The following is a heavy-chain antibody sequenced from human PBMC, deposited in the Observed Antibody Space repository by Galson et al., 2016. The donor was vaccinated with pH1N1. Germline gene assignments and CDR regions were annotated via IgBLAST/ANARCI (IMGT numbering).Heavy chain of an antibody. CDR2: IYPGDSDT. Sequence: QSGAEVKKPGESLKISCKGSGSSFTSYWIGWVRQMPGKGLEWMGIIYPGDSDTRYSPSFQGQVSISADKSISTAYLQWSSLKASDPGMYYWGRLAAAGHSEFLGQWGQGTLVTVSA. D-gene: IGHD6-13*01. CDR3: GRLAAAGHSEFLGQ. V-gene: IGHV5-51*01. CDR1: GSSFTSYW. J-gene: IGHJ1*01.